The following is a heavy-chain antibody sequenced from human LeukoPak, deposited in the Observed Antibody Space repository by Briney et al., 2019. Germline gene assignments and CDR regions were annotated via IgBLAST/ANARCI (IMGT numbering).Heavy chain of an antibody. V-gene: IGHV4-34*01. Sequence: SETLSLTCAVYDGSFSGYYWSWIRQPPGKGLEWIGEINHSGSTNYNPSLKSRVTISVDTSKNQFSLKLSSVTAADTAVYYCATLGGSSSWSYDYWGQGTLVTVSS. CDR3: ATLGGSSSWSYDY. CDR1: DGSFSGYY. D-gene: IGHD6-13*01. CDR2: INHSGST. J-gene: IGHJ4*02.